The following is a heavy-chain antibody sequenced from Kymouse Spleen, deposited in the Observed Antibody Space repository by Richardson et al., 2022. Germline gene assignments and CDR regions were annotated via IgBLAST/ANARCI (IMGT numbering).Heavy chain of an antibody. J-gene: IGHJ6*02. CDR2: INHSGST. CDR1: GGSFSGYY. CDR3: ARGGSSSSNYYYGMDV. D-gene: IGHD6-6*01. V-gene: IGHV4-34*01. Sequence: QVQLQQWGAGLLKPSETLSLTCAVYGGSFSGYYWSWIRQPPGKGLEWIGEINHSGSTNYNPSLKSRVTISVDTSKNQFSLKLSSVTAADTAVYYCARGGSSSSNYYYGMDVWGQGTTVTVSS.